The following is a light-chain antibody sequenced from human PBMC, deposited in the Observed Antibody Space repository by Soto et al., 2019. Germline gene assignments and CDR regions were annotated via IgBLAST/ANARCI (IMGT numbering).Light chain of an antibody. V-gene: IGKV3-20*01. CDR3: QQYGSSPPYT. CDR2: GAS. J-gene: IGKJ2*01. Sequence: EIVLTQSPGTLSLSPGERATLSCRASHSVRSSYLAWYQQKPGQAPRLLIYGASSRATGIPDRFSGSGSGTDFTLTISRLEPEDFAVYYCQQYGSSPPYTFGQGTKLEIE. CDR1: HSVRSSY.